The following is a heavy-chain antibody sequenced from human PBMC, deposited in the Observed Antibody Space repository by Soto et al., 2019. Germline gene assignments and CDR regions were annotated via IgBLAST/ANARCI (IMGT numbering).Heavy chain of an antibody. Sequence: GGSLRLSCAASGFTFSSYAMSWVRQAPGKGLEWVSAISGSGGSTYYADSVKGRFTISRDNSKNTLYLQMNSLRAEDTAVYYCAKSGSSSWYRGEAFDIWGQGTMVTVSS. CDR3: AKSGSSSWYRGEAFDI. D-gene: IGHD6-13*01. CDR2: ISGSGGST. J-gene: IGHJ3*02. CDR1: GFTFSSYA. V-gene: IGHV3-23*01.